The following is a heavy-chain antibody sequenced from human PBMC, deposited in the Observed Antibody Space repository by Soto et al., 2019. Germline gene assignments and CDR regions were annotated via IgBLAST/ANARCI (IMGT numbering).Heavy chain of an antibody. J-gene: IGHJ6*02. CDR2: INPNSGGT. CDR1: GYTFTGYY. D-gene: IGHD3-3*01. CDR3: ARLRFCEWFLGYYYGMDV. Sequence: ASVKVSCKASGYTFTGYYMHWVRQAPGQGLEWMGWINPNSGGTNYAQKFQGRVTMTRDTSISTAYMELSRLRSDDTAVYYCARLRFCEWFLGYYYGMDVWGQGTTVTVSS. V-gene: IGHV1-2*02.